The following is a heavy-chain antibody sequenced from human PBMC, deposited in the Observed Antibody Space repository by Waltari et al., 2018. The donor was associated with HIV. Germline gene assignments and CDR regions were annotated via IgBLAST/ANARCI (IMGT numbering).Heavy chain of an antibody. CDR2: MNEDGNRI. CDR3: IRDMFGEYDY. V-gene: IGHV3-74*01. D-gene: IGHD3-10*02. CDR1: GFSISRYW. J-gene: IGHJ4*02. Sequence: EVQLEESGGASVQPGGSLRLSCDASGFSISRYWMHWVRQTPGKGLVWVSRMNEDGNRIDYAGSVRGRFTISRDSAKNTLFLQMNSLRDEDTAMYYCIRDMFGEYDYWGQGALVTVSS.